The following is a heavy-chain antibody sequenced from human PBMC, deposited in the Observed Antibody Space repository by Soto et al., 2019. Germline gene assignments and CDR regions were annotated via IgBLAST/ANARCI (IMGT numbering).Heavy chain of an antibody. D-gene: IGHD4-4*01. CDR2: ISAYNGNT. V-gene: IGHV1-18*01. CDR1: GYTFTSYG. Sequence: QVPLVQSGAEVKKPGASVKVSCKASGYTFTSYGISWVRQAPGQGLEWMGWISAYNGNTNYAQKLQGRVTMTTDTSTSTAYRELRSLTSDDTAVYYCARDGAWRDYSNYGRDWGQGTLVTVSS. CDR3: ARDGAWRDYSNYGRD. J-gene: IGHJ4*02.